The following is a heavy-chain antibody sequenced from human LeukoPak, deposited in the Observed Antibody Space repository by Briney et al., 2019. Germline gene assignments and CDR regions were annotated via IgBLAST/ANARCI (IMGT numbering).Heavy chain of an antibody. CDR3: ARPQGYCSSTSCYYLD. D-gene: IGHD2-2*01. J-gene: IGHJ4*02. V-gene: IGHV5-51*01. CDR1: GYSFTSYW. Sequence: GESLKISCKGSGYSFTSYWIGWVRQMPGKGLEWMGIIYPGDSDTRYSPSFQGQVTISADKSISTAYLQWSSLKASDTAMYYCARPQGYCSSTSCYYLDWGQGTLVTVSS. CDR2: IYPGDSDT.